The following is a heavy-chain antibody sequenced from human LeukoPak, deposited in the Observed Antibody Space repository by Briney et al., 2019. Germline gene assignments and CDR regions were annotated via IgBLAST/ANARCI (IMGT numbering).Heavy chain of an antibody. V-gene: IGHV4-59*12. J-gene: IGHJ3*02. CDR1: GGSFSGFY. D-gene: IGHD6-19*01. Sequence: SETLSLTCAVYGGSFSGFYWNWIRQPPGKGLEWIGYIYYTGSTNYNPSLKSRVTISVDTSKNQFSLQLNSVTPEDTTVYYCAREYSSTFDIWGQGTMVTVSS. CDR3: AREYSSTFDI. CDR2: IYYTGST.